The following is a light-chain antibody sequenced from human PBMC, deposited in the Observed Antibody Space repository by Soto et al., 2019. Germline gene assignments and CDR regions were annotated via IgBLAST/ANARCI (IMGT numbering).Light chain of an antibody. CDR2: DAS. Sequence: DIQMTQSPSSLSASVGDRVTITCQASQDISNYLNWYQQKPGKAPKLLIYDASNLETGVPSRFSGSGSGTDFTFTISSLQLEDIATYYCQQYDNLLSITFGQGTRLEIK. V-gene: IGKV1-33*01. J-gene: IGKJ5*01. CDR1: QDISNY. CDR3: QQYDNLLSIT.